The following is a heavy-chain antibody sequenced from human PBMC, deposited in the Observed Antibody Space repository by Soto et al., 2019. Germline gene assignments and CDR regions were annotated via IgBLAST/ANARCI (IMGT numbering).Heavy chain of an antibody. CDR1: GGTPSNSA. J-gene: IGHJ6*02. Sequence: QVHLLLQSGAAVKKPGSSVKVSCKASGGTPSNSAISWVRQAPGQGLEWMGGIIPVFGLVKYAQNFQGRSTITADESTNTAYMELSSLSPEDTAVYYCAGGRIVVVGSRAYYVMDVWGQGPTVTVSS. D-gene: IGHD3-22*01. V-gene: IGHV1-69*01. CDR3: AGGRIVVVGSRAYYVMDV. CDR2: IIPVFGLV.